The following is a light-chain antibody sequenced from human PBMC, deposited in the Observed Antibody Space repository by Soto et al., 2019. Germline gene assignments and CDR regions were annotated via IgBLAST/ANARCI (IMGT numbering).Light chain of an antibody. V-gene: IGLV2-8*01. Sequence: QSALTQPPSASGSPGQSVTISCTGTSSDVGAYNYLSWYQQHPGKAPKLMIYEVSKRPSGVPDRFSGSKSGNTASLTVSGLQAEYEADYYCSSYAGSNNYVFGPGTKLTVL. J-gene: IGLJ1*01. CDR2: EVS. CDR1: SSDVGAYNY. CDR3: SSYAGSNNYV.